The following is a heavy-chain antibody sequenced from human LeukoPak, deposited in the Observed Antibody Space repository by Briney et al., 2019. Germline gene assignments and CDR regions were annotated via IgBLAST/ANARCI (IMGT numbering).Heavy chain of an antibody. J-gene: IGHJ4*02. CDR3: ARGEQWLVWVYFDY. CDR1: GFTFSSYW. D-gene: IGHD6-19*01. CDR2: IKQDGSEK. Sequence: GGSLRVSCAASGFTFSSYWMSWVRQAPGNGLEWVANIKQDGSEKYYVDSVKGRFTISRDNAKNSLYLQMNSLRAEDTAVYYCARGEQWLVWVYFDYWGQGTLVTVSS. V-gene: IGHV3-7*01.